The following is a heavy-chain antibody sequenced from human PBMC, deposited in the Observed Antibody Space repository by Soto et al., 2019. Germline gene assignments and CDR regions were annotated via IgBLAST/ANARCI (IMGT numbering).Heavy chain of an antibody. CDR3: ARGDWWLFDY. D-gene: IGHD2-8*02. Sequence: QVHLVQSGAEEKKPGASVKVSCKASGYTFTSYAIHWVRQAPGQRLEWMGWINAGNGNTKYSQKFQGRVTITRDTSASTAYMELSSLKSEDTAVYYCARGDWWLFDYWGQGTLDTVSS. CDR2: INAGNGNT. J-gene: IGHJ4*02. V-gene: IGHV1-3*05. CDR1: GYTFTSYA.